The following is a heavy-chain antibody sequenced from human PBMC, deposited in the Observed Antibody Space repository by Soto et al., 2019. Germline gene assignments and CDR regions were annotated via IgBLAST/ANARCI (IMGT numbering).Heavy chain of an antibody. Sequence: QVQLVESGGGLVPPGGSLRLSCAGSGFTFGDSYMSWIRQAPGKGLEWLSYISPGSRYPAYADSVKGRFTISRDNAKRSWFWKRMSLPAEERVIYYCVGGGGGGRFALWGRGTRVTV. CDR3: VGGGGGGRFAL. V-gene: IGHV3-11*06. CDR2: ISPGSRYP. CDR1: GFTFGDSY. D-gene: IGHD2-15*01. J-gene: IGHJ4*02.